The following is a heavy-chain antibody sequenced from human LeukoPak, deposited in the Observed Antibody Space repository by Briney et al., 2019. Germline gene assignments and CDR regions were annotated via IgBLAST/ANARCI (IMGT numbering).Heavy chain of an antibody. CDR2: IYSSGSA. CDR3: ATYRLGAATFDY. V-gene: IGHV4-4*07. Sequence: SETLSLTCAVSGGAITGYHWSWIRQPAGKGLEWIGRIYSSGSANYNPSLKSRVTISVDTSKNQFSLKLSSVTAADTAVYYCATYRLGAATFDYWGQGTLVTVSS. J-gene: IGHJ4*02. D-gene: IGHD6-13*01. CDR1: GGAITGYH.